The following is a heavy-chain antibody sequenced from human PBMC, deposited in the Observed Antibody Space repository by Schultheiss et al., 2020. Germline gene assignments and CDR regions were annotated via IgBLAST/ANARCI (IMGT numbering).Heavy chain of an antibody. D-gene: IGHD4-17*01. Sequence: SETLSLTCAVYGGSFSGYYWSWIRQPPGKGLEWIGYIYYSGSTYYNPSLKSRVTISVDTSKNQFSLQLNSVTPEDTAVYYCARGIYGDYGSWGQGTLVTVSS. CDR3: ARGIYGDYGS. CDR2: IYYSGST. V-gene: IGHV4-34*01. J-gene: IGHJ4*02. CDR1: GGSFSGYY.